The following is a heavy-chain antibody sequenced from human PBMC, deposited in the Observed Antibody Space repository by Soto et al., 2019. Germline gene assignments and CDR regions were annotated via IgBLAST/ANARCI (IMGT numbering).Heavy chain of an antibody. CDR3: ARDLWGYCGTDCYPLDV. D-gene: IGHD2-21*02. CDR2: MYNTGST. CDR1: GGSISGYY. Sequence: SETLSLTCTVSGGSISGYYWSWIRRPPGKGLEWIGYMYNTGSTVYNPSFKSRVTTSVDTSKNQFSLKLNSVTAADTAVYYCARDLWGYCGTDCYPLDVWGQGTTVTVSS. J-gene: IGHJ6*02. V-gene: IGHV4-59*01.